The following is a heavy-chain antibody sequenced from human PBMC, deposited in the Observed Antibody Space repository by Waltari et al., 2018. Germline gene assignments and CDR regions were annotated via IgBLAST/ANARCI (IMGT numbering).Heavy chain of an antibody. CDR3: ARESYGSGRCLDF. CDR2: SFHISGTT. J-gene: IGHJ4*02. Sequence: QVQLVQSGAEVKEPGSSVIISCKASGDTFSNYLISWVRRAPGQGREWMGGSFHISGTTNYAQKFRDRVSITADASSNTAYMELNSLQFDDTAVYFCARESYGSGRCLDFWGQGTLVTVSS. D-gene: IGHD3-10*01. V-gene: IGHV1-69*01. CDR1: GDTFSNYL.